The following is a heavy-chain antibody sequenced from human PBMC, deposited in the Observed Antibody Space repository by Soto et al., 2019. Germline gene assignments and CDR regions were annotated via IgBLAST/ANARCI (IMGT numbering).Heavy chain of an antibody. CDR2: INPNSGGT. V-gene: IGHV1-2*02. J-gene: IGHJ5*02. Sequence: ASVKVSCKASGYTFTGYYMHWVRQAPGQGLEWMGWINPNSGGTNYAQKFQGRVTMTRDTSISTAYMELSRLRSDDTAVYYCARYRSIAARRGNWFDPWGQGTLVTVSS. D-gene: IGHD6-6*01. CDR3: ARYRSIAARRGNWFDP. CDR1: GYTFTGYY.